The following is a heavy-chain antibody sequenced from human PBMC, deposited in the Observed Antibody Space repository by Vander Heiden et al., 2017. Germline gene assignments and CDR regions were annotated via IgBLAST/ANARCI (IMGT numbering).Heavy chain of an antibody. Sequence: QVQLVESGGGVVQPGRSLRLSSSASGFTFRSYAMPGVRPAPGKGLEWVAVISYDASKKVYVDSVKGRFTLSRDLGNHPLYIKLNHIRAEDTAVCYGAICGVPSYFDDWGQGPLGNVAS. V-gene: IGHV3-30-3*01. CDR3: AICGVPSYFDD. D-gene: IGHD2-21*01. CDR1: GFTFRSYA. CDR2: ISYDASKK. J-gene: IGHJ4*02.